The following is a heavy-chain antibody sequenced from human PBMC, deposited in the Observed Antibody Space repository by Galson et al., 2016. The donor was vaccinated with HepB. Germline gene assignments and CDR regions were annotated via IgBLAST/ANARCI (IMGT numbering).Heavy chain of an antibody. Sequence: SETLSLTCTVSGGPISSSSHYWGWIRQPPGKGLEWIGNIFYTGISYYNPSLKSRVTISVDTSKSQFSLKLSSVTAADTAVYYCARGGGGLGGWYGYWGQGTLVTVSS. CDR2: IFYTGIS. V-gene: IGHV4-39*07. J-gene: IGHJ4*02. D-gene: IGHD6-19*01. CDR1: GGPISSSSHY. CDR3: ARGGGGLGGWYGY.